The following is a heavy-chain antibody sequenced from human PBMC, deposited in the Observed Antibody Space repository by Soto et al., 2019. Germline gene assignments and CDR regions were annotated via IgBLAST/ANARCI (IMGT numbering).Heavy chain of an antibody. Sequence: QITLKESGPTLVKPTQTLTLTCTFSGFSLSTSGVGVGWIRQPPGKALEWLALIYWNDDKRYSPSLKSRLNIPKDPSKNQVGPTMTNMDPVDTATYYCARSQGGFGELLSAWFDPWGQGTLVTVSS. D-gene: IGHD3-10*01. CDR2: IYWNDDK. CDR3: ARSQGGFGELLSAWFDP. J-gene: IGHJ5*02. CDR1: GFSLSTSGVG. V-gene: IGHV2-5*01.